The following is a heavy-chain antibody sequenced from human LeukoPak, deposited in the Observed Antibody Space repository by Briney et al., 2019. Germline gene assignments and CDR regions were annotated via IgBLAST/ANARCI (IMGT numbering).Heavy chain of an antibody. D-gene: IGHD7-27*01. CDR3: ARGLGHPGPYHPDY. CDR1: RFTFSSYG. J-gene: IGHJ4*02. V-gene: IGHV3-33*01. Sequence: GGSLRLSCAASRFTFSSYGMHWVRQAPGKGLEWVAVIWFDGSNKFYADSVKGRFTISRDNSKNTLYLQMNSLRAEDTAVYYCARGLGHPGPYHPDYWGQGTLVTVSS. CDR2: IWFDGSNK.